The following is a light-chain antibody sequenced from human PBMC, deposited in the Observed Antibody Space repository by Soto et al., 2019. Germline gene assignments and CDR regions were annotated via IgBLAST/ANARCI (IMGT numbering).Light chain of an antibody. CDR3: AAWDGSLTDYV. Sequence: QSVLTQAPSASETPGQRVTISCSGGSSNIGRNTVNWYQQLPGTAPKLLIYRNNRRPSGFPDRFSGSKSGTSASLAISGRQSEDEADYYCAAWDGSLTDYVFGTGTKLTVL. V-gene: IGLV1-44*01. CDR2: RNN. J-gene: IGLJ1*01. CDR1: SSNIGRNT.